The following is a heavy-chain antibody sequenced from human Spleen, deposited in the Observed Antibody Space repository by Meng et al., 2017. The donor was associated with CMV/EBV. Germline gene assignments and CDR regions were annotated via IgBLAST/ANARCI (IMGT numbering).Heavy chain of an antibody. D-gene: IGHD2-21*01. J-gene: IGHJ4*02. CDR2: INGDGSDT. Sequence: GESLKISCAASGYTFKNFWMHWVRQTPGKGLVWVSRINGDGSDTNYADSVKGRFTVSRDSADNTLYLQMNSLRVEDTAVYYCARGVPYYYWGQGTLVTVS. CDR1: GYTFKNFW. CDR3: ARGVPYYY. V-gene: IGHV3-74*01.